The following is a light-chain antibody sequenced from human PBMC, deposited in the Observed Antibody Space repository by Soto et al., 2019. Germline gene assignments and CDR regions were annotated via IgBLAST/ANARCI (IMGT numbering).Light chain of an antibody. J-gene: IGKJ4*01. CDR3: QQRSNWPPLT. CDR2: DAS. V-gene: IGKV3-11*01. CDR1: QKISSY. Sequence: EIVLTQSPGTLSLSPGERATLSCRASQKISSYLAWYQQKPGQAPRLLIYDASNRATGIPARFSGSGSGTDFTLTISSLEPEDFAVYYCQQRSNWPPLTFGGGTKVEI.